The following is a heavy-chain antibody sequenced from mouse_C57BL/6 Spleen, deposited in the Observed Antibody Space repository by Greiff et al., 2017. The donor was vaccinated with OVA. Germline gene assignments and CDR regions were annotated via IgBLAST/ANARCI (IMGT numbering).Heavy chain of an antibody. CDR1: GYTFTDYY. CDR2: INPNNGGT. D-gene: IGHD2-3*01. CDR3: ARSIETFPYY. J-gene: IGHJ2*01. Sequence: EVQLQQSGPELVKPGASVKISCKASGYTFTDYYMNWVKQSHGKSLEWIGDINPNNGGTSYNQKFKGKATLTVDKSSSTAYMELRSLTSEDSAVYYCARSIETFPYYWGQGTTLTVSS. V-gene: IGHV1-26*01.